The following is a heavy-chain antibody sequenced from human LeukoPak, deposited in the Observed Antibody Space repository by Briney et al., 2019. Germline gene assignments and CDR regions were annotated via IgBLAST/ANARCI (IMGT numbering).Heavy chain of an antibody. D-gene: IGHD3-10*01. CDR1: GDSIRSSY. CDR2: MYVSGRT. CDR3: ARDMVRGVKDYLAWFDP. Sequence: PSETLSLTCTVYGDSIRSSYWSWIRRPPGKALEWIGRMYVSGRTNYNPSLKSRVTMSVDTSKNQFSLKMTSVTAADTAFYYCARDMVRGVKDYLAWFDPWGQGTLVSVST. V-gene: IGHV4-4*07. J-gene: IGHJ5*02.